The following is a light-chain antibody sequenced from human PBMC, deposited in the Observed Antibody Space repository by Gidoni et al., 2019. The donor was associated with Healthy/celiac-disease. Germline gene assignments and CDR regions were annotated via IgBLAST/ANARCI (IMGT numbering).Light chain of an antibody. V-gene: IGKV1-39*01. CDR2: AAS. J-gene: IGKJ5*01. CDR1: QSISSY. CDR3: QQSYSTPIT. Sequence: DIQMTQSPSSLSASVGDRVTITCRASQSISSYLNWYQQKPGKAPKLLIYAASSLQSGVPSRFRGSGSGTDFTLTISSLQPEDVATYYCQQSYSTPITFXQXTRLEIK.